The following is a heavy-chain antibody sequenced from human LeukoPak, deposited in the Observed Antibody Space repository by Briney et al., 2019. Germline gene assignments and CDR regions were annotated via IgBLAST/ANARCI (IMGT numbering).Heavy chain of an antibody. CDR2: INHSGST. CDR3: ARGLGITIFGVVSSFWFDP. CDR1: GGSFSGYY. Sequence: PSETLSLTCAVCGGSFSGYYWSWIRQPPGKGLEWIGEINHSGSTNYNPSLKSRVTISVDTSKNQFSLKLSSVTAADTAVYYCARGLGITIFGVVSSFWFDPWGQGTLVTVSS. J-gene: IGHJ5*02. V-gene: IGHV4-34*01. D-gene: IGHD3-3*01.